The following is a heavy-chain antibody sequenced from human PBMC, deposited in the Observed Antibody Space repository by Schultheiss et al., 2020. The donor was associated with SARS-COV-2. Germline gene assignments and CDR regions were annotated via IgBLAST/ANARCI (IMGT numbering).Heavy chain of an antibody. D-gene: IGHD6-19*01. Sequence: SQTLSLTCTVSGGSISSGSYYWSWIRQPAGKGLEWIGYIYYSGSTYYNPSLKSRVTMSVDTSKNQFSLKLSSVTAADTAVYYCARVHIAVAGNPYYYYYYMDVWGKGTTVTVSS. V-gene: IGHV4-61*09. CDR3: ARVHIAVAGNPYYYYYYMDV. CDR2: IYYSGST. CDR1: GGSISSGSYY. J-gene: IGHJ6*03.